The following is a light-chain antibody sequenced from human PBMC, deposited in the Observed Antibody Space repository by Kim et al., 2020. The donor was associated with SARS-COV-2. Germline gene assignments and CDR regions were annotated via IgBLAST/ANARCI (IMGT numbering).Light chain of an antibody. V-gene: IGLV10-54*01. Sequence: RQTATRTCRGTSKDVGNEGATWLQQHQGHPHKLLSSRNNNRPSGISERFSASRSGDTASLTITGLQPEDEADYYCSAWDSSLSAWVFGGGTQLTVL. J-gene: IGLJ3*02. CDR3: SAWDSSLSAWV. CDR1: SKDVGNEG. CDR2: RNN.